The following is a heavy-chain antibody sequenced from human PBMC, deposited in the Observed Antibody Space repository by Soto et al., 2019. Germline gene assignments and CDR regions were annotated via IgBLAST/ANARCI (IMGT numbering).Heavy chain of an antibody. D-gene: IGHD3-3*01. Sequence: QVQLQESGPGLVKPSQTLSLTCTVSGGSISSGDYYWSWIRQPPGKGLEWIGYIHYSGSTYYNPSLKSRITISVEKSKNPFSLKLNSVTAADTAVYYCATLLRFFGPWGQGILVTVSS. V-gene: IGHV4-30-4*01. CDR1: GGSISSGDYY. CDR2: IHYSGST. CDR3: ATLLRFFGP. J-gene: IGHJ5*02.